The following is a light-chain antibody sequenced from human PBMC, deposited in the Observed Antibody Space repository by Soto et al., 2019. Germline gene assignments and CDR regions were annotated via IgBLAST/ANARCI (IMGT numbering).Light chain of an antibody. J-gene: IGKJ1*01. V-gene: IGKV3-20*01. CDR2: GAS. Sequence: EIVLTQSPGTLSLSPGERATLSCRASQSVSISHLAWYQQKPGQAPRLLIYGASIRATGIPDRFSGSGSGTDFTLTISTLEPEDFAVYYCQQYGNSRGTFGQGTKVEIK. CDR1: QSVSISH. CDR3: QQYGNSRGT.